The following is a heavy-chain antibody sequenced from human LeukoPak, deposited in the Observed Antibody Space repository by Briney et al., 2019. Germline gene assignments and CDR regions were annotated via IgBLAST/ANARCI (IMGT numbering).Heavy chain of an antibody. CDR3: ASTSSGGIPFDY. CDR1: GGSIGSYY. J-gene: IGHJ4*02. D-gene: IGHD6-19*01. CDR2: IYYTGST. V-gene: IGHV4-59*12. Sequence: SETPSLTCTISGGSIGSYYWSWIRQPPGKGLEWIGYIYYTGSTNHNPSLKSRVTISVDTSRNQFSLKLSSVTAADTAVYYCASTSSGGIPFDYWGQGTLVTVSS.